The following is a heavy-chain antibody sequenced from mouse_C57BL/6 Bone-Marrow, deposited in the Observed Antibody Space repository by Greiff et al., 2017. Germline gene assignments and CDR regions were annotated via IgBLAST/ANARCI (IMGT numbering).Heavy chain of an antibody. J-gene: IGHJ3*01. Sequence: EVMLVESGGGLVKPGGSLKLSCAASGFTFSSYAMSWVRQTPEQRLEWVATISDGGSYTYYPDNVKGRFTISRDNDKNNLYLQMSHLTSEDTAMYYCARESVRERFAYWGQGTLVTVSA. CDR2: ISDGGSYT. D-gene: IGHD3-2*02. V-gene: IGHV5-4*01. CDR1: GFTFSSYA. CDR3: ARESVRERFAY.